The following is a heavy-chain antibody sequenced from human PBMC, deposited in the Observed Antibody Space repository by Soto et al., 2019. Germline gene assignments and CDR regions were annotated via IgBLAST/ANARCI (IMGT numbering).Heavy chain of an antibody. D-gene: IGHD3-3*01. CDR2: IYPGDSDT. CDR3: ARQTADFYYGMDV. CDR1: GYSFTSYC. J-gene: IGHJ6*02. Sequence: GESLKISCKGSGYSFTSYCIGWVRQMPGKGLEWMGIIYPGDSDTRYSPSFQGQVTISADKSISTAYLQWSSLKASDTAMYYCARQTADFYYGMDVWGQGTTVTVSS. V-gene: IGHV5-51*01.